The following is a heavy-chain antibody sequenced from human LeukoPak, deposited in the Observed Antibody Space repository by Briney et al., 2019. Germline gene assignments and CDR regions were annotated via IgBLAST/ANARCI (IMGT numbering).Heavy chain of an antibody. D-gene: IGHD3-22*01. CDR3: VRQGTNSGYYLLDY. V-gene: IGHV4-34*01. CDR2: VAHKGPTVYRPTLNR. Sequence: PSETLSLTCAVYGAALSEYYWGWIRQSPGKGLEWIGEVAHKGPTVYRPTLNRKYNPSFKSRVTMSVDPSKNQFSLELTSVTVADTATYYCVRQGTNSGYYLLDYWGQGHLVIVSS. J-gene: IGHJ4*02. CDR1: GAALSEYY.